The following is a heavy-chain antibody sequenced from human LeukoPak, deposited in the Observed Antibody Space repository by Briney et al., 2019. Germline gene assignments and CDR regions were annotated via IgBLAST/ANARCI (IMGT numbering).Heavy chain of an antibody. D-gene: IGHD5-24*01. V-gene: IGHV3-23*01. J-gene: IGHJ4*02. CDR1: GFTFSSYA. CDR3: AKGEMGTTSYYFDY. CDR2: ISGSGGGT. Sequence: QAGGSLRLSCAASGFTFSSYAMSWVRQAPGKGLEWVSTISGSGGGTYYADSVKGRFTISRDNSKNTLYLQMNSLRAEDTAVYYCAKGEMGTTSYYFDYWGQGTLVTVSS.